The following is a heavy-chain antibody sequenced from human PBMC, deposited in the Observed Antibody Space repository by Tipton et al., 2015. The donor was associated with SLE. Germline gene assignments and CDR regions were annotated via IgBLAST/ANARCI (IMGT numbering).Heavy chain of an antibody. CDR3: ASAAYSSSSDGFDV. D-gene: IGHD6-6*01. CDR2: MYTSGAT. Sequence: TLSLTCTVSGDYIRSYSWCWIRQPAGKGLEWIGRMYTSGATNYNPSLTSRVSMSVDTSKKQFSLNLSLVTAADTAVYYCASAAYSSSSDGFDVWGQGTMVTVTS. CDR1: GDYIRSYS. J-gene: IGHJ3*01. V-gene: IGHV4-4*07.